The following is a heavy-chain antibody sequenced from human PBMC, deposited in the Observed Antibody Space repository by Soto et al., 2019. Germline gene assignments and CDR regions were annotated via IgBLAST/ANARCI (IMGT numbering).Heavy chain of an antibody. CDR1: GFTFSNAW. CDR3: TTGNGLRYFDWLPGFDY. V-gene: IGHV3-15*07. D-gene: IGHD3-9*01. CDR2: IKSKTDGGTT. J-gene: IGHJ4*02. Sequence: PGGSLRLSCAASGFTFSNAWMNWVRQAPGKGLEWVGRIKSKTDGGTTDYAAPVKGRFTISRDDSKNTLYLQMNSLKTEDTAVYYCTTGNGLRYFDWLPGFDYWGQGTLVTVSS.